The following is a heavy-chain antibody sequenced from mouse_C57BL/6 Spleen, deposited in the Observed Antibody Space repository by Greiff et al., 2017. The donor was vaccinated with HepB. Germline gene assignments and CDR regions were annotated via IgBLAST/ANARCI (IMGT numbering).Heavy chain of an antibody. D-gene: IGHD1-1*01. CDR1: GFTFSSYA. V-gene: IGHV5-4*01. J-gene: IGHJ2*01. CDR2: ISDGGSYT. CDR3: ARLLRTDYFDY. Sequence: EVQRVESGGGLVKPGGSLKLSCAASGFTFSSYAMSWVRQTPEKRLEWVATISDGGSYTYYPDNVKGRFTISRDNAKNNLYLQMSHLKSEDTAMYYCARLLRTDYFDYWGQGTTLTVSS.